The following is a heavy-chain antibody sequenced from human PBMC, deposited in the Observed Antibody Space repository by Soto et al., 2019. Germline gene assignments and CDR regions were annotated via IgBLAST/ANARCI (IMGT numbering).Heavy chain of an antibody. CDR1: GGSISSYY. CDR3: ATLLVIPGTSTAFWFDP. Sequence: PSETLSLTCTVSGGSISSYYWSWIRQPPGKGLEWIAYIYYSGNTVYNPSLKSRVTISVDTSKNQFSLNLNSVTTADTAVYFCATLLVIPGTSTAFWFDPWGQGTLVTVSS. D-gene: IGHD2-21*01. J-gene: IGHJ5*02. CDR2: IYYSGNT. V-gene: IGHV4-59*01.